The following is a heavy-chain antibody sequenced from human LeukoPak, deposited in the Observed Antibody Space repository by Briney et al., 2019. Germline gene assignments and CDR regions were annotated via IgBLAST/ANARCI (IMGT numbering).Heavy chain of an antibody. Sequence: GRSLRLSCAASGFTFSTYVMHWVRQAPGKGLEWVAVIWYDGSKKDYADSVKGRFTISRDNSKNTLYLQMNSLRAEDTAVYYCARLRGNIAFDIWGQGTMVTVSS. J-gene: IGHJ3*02. CDR2: IWYDGSKK. CDR1: GFTFSTYV. V-gene: IGHV3-33*01. CDR3: ARLRGNIAFDI.